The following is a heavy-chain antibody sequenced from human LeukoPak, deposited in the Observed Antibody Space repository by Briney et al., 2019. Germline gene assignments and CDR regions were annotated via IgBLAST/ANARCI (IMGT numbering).Heavy chain of an antibody. V-gene: IGHV4-59*01. D-gene: IGHD6-13*01. CDR2: IYYSGST. Sequence: SETLSLTCTVSGGSISSYYWSWIRQPPGKGLEWIGYIYYSGSTNYNPSLKSRVTISVDTSKNQFSLKLSSMTAADTAVYYCARGIAAAGTDYWGQGTLVTVSS. CDR1: GGSISSYY. J-gene: IGHJ4*02. CDR3: ARGIAAAGTDY.